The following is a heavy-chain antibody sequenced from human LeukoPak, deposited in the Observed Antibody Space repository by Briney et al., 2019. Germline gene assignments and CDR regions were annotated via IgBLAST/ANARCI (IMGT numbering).Heavy chain of an antibody. Sequence: GASVRVSCKASGYTFTPYGISCGRRSRRPRRGWMGGFSAYNGNTHSAQKLQGRVTMTTDTSTSTVYMELRSLRSDDTAVYYCARGSPPRRNYDSRGYYSYYFDYWGQGTLVTVSS. J-gene: IGHJ4*02. CDR3: ARGSPPRRNYDSRGYYSYYFDY. CDR1: GYTFTPYG. D-gene: IGHD3-22*01. CDR2: FSAYNGNT. V-gene: IGHV1-18*01.